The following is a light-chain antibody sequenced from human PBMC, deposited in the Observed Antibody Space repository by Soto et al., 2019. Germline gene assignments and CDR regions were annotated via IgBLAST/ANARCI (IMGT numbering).Light chain of an antibody. J-gene: IGKJ4*01. V-gene: IGKV3-11*01. Sequence: DIVLTQSPATLSLSPGERATLSCRASQSVRTYLAWYQQKPGQAPRLLIYDASNRAIGVPARFTGSGSGTDFTLTISSLEPEDFAVYYCQQRVNWLTFGGGTKVDIK. CDR1: QSVRTY. CDR2: DAS. CDR3: QQRVNWLT.